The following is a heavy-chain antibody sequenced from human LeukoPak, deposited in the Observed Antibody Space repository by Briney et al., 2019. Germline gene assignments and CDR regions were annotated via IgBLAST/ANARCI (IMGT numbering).Heavy chain of an antibody. V-gene: IGHV3-30-3*01. D-gene: IGHD5-24*01. CDR2: ISYDGSNK. J-gene: IGHJ4*02. CDR1: GFTFSSYA. Sequence: GGSLRLSCAASGFTFSSYAMHWVRQAPGKGLEWVAVISYDGSNKYYADSVKGRLTISRDNSKNPLYLQMNSLRAEDTAVYYCARAREMATYLDYWGQGTLVTVSS. CDR3: ARAREMATYLDY.